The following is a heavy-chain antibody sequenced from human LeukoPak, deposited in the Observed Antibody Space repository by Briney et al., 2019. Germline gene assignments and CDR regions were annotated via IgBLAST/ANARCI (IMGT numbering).Heavy chain of an antibody. D-gene: IGHD1-26*01. CDR1: GFTFSSYA. CDR3: ARKKWELLFDY. J-gene: IGHJ4*02. CDR2: ISYDGSNK. V-gene: IGHV3-30-3*01. Sequence: GGSLRLSCAASGFTFSSYAMHWVRQAPGKGLEWVAVISYDGSNKYYADSVKGRFTISRDNSKNTLYLQMNSLRAEGTAVYYCARKKWELLFDYWGQGTLVTVSS.